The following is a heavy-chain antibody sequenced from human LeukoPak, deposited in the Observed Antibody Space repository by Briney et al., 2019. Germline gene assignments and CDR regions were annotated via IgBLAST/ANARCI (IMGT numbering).Heavy chain of an antibody. Sequence: GGSLRLSCAASGFTFSGSAMHWVRQASGKGLEWVGRIRSKANSYATAYAASVKGRFTISRDDSKNTAYLQMNSLKTEDTAVYYCTRHGYSYGLDYWGQGILVTVSS. D-gene: IGHD5-18*01. J-gene: IGHJ4*02. CDR1: GFTFSGSA. CDR3: TRHGYSYGLDY. V-gene: IGHV3-73*01. CDR2: IRSKANSYAT.